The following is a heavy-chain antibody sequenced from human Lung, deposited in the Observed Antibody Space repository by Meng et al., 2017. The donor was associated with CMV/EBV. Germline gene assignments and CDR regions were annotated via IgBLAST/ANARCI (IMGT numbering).Heavy chain of an antibody. CDR2: ISSSSGYI. Sequence: GGSLRLSCAASGFTFSRYTMNWVRQAPGKGPEWVSSISSSSGYIYYADSVKGRFTISRDNAKNSLFLQMRSLRAEDTAVYYCARDRVPEPPLEWPQLWGENFWGQG. V-gene: IGHV3-21*01. CDR3: ARDRVPEPPLEWPQLWGENF. CDR1: GFTFSRYT. D-gene: IGHD3-3*01. J-gene: IGHJ4*02.